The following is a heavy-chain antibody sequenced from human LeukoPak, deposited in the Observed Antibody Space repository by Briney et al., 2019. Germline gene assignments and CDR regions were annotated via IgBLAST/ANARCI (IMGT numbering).Heavy chain of an antibody. J-gene: IGHJ4*01. CDR1: GFTFSNHW. D-gene: IGHD3-22*01. CDR3: ARGPGSSGGAFVGDY. V-gene: IGHV3-74*01. CDR2: IDGGGSST. Sequence: GGSLRLSCAASGFTFSNHWMHWVRQVSGKGLVWVSRIDGGGSSTSYADSVRGRFTISRDNGKSTLYLQMNSLKVEDTAVYYCARGPGSSGGAFVGDYWGHGTLVTVSS.